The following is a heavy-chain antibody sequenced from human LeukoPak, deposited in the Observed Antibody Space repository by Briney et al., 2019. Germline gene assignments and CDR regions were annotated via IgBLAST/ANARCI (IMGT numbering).Heavy chain of an antibody. V-gene: IGHV3-23*01. CDR2: ISGSGGSA. CDR3: AKGTPREGYSYGYAYYFDY. D-gene: IGHD5-18*01. J-gene: IGHJ4*02. CDR1: GFTFSSYA. Sequence: GGSLRLSCAASGFTFSSYAMSWVRQAPGKGLEWVSAISGSGGSAYYADSVKGRFTISRDNSKNTLYLQMNSLRAEDTAVYYCAKGTPREGYSYGYAYYFDYWGQGTLVTVSS.